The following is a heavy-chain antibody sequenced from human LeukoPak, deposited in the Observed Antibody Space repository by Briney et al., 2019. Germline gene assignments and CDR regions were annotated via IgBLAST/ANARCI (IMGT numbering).Heavy chain of an antibody. V-gene: IGHV3-21*01. CDR2: ISSSSSYI. CDR1: GFTFSSYS. CDR3: ARDLTMVRGVPGY. D-gene: IGHD3-10*01. Sequence: GGSLRLSCAASGFTFSSYSMNWVRQAPGKGLEWVSSISSSSSYIYYADSVKGRFTISRDNAKNSLYLQMNSLRAEDTAVYYCARDLTMVRGVPGYWGQGTLVTVSS. J-gene: IGHJ4*02.